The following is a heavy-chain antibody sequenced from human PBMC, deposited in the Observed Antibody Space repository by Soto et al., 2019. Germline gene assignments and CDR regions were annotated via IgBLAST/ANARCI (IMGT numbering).Heavy chain of an antibody. Sequence: QVQLVESGGGLVKPGGSLRLSCAASGFTFSDYYMSWIRQAPGKGLEWVSYISSSGSTIYYAASVKGRFTISRDNAKNSPYLQMTSLRAEDTAVYYCASPTVPPHYGMDVWGQGPTVTVSS. J-gene: IGHJ6*02. V-gene: IGHV3-11*01. CDR2: ISSSGSTI. CDR3: ASPTVPPHYGMDV. CDR1: GFTFSDYY. D-gene: IGHD4-17*01.